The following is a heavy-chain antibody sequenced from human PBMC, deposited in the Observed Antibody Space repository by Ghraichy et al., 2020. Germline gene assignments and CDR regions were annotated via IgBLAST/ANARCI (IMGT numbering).Heavy chain of an antibody. CDR2: IYYSGST. CDR1: GGSISSSSYY. CDR3: ARQLVIAGGMGSFDY. D-gene: IGHD6-13*01. Sequence: SETLSLTCSVSGGSISSSSYYWGWIRQPPGKGLEWIGSIYYSGSTYYNPSLESRVTISVGASKNRFSLNLSSVTAADTAVYYCARQLVIAGGMGSFDYWGQGTLVTVSS. J-gene: IGHJ4*02. V-gene: IGHV4-39*01.